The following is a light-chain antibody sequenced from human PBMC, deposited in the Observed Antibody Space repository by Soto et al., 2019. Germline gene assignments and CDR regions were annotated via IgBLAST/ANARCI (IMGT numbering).Light chain of an antibody. CDR2: STN. Sequence: VVTQEPSFSVSPGGTVTLTCGLSSGSVSTSYYPSWYQQTPGQAPRTLLYSTNTRSSGVPDRFSGSILGNKAALTITGAQADDESTYHCALYVGSGIWVFGEGTQLTVL. CDR3: ALYVGSGIWV. V-gene: IGLV8-61*01. CDR1: SGSVSTSYY. J-gene: IGLJ3*02.